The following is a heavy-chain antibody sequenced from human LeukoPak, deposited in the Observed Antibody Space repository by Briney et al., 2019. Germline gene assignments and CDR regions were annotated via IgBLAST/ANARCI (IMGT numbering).Heavy chain of an antibody. CDR1: GFTFSSYA. J-gene: IGHJ1*01. D-gene: IGHD2-21*02. Sequence: GRSLRLSCAASGFTFSSYAMHWVRQAPGKGLEWVAVRSYDGSNKYYADSVKGRFTISRDNSKNTLYLQMNSLRAEDTAVYYCARGTIVVVTSGIYFQHWGQGTLVTVSS. CDR3: ARGTIVVVTSGIYFQH. V-gene: IGHV3-30-3*01. CDR2: RSYDGSNK.